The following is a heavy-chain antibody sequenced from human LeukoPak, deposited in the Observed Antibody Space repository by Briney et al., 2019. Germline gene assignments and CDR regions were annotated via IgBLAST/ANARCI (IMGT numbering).Heavy chain of an antibody. CDR2: XIPIFGTA. V-gene: IGHV1-69*13. J-gene: IGHJ4*02. CDR3: ARARLLRFYDYVWGSSLDY. CDR1: GGTFSSYA. D-gene: IGHD3-16*01. Sequence: SVKVSCKASGGTFSSYAISWVRQAPGQGLEWMXXXIPIFGTANYAQKFQGRVTITADESTSTAYMELSSLRSEDTAVYYCARARLLRFYDYVWGSSLDYWGQGTLVTVSS.